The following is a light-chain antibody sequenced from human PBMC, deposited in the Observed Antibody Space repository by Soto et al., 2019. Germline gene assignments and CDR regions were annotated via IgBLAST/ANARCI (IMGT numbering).Light chain of an antibody. Sequence: EIVMTQSPPPLSVSPGEAASLSCRASQSAGNFLAWYQQKPGQAPRLLIYYISTRATGIPARFSGSGSGTEFTLTINSLQSEDSAVYYCQQHNQWPITFGQGTRLEIK. J-gene: IGKJ5*01. CDR3: QQHNQWPIT. CDR2: YIS. V-gene: IGKV3D-15*01. CDR1: QSAGNF.